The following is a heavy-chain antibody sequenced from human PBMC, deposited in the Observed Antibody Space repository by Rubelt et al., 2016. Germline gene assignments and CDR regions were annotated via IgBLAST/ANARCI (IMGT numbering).Heavy chain of an antibody. CDR3: ATAADSSAND. CDR1: GFTVSSNY. V-gene: IGHV3-66*01. D-gene: IGHD3-22*01. CDR2: IYSGGNT. J-gene: IGHJ4*02. Sequence: DVQLVESGGGLVQPGGSLRLSCAASGFTVSSNYMAWVRQTPGKGLEWVSVIYSGGNTYYADSLRGRFPISRDNAKNTVYLQVSGLRVEDTAVYYCATAADSSANDWGQGTLVHVSS.